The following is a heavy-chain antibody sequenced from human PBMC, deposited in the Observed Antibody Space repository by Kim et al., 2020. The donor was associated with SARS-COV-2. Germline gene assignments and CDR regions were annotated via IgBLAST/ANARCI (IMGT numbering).Heavy chain of an antibody. D-gene: IGHD3-10*01. V-gene: IGHV3-74*03. CDR1: GFTFSSYW. CDR3: ASGTDNSGSGNWR. Sequence: GGSLRLSCAASGFTFSSYWMHWVRQAPGKGLVWVSRIKSDGSSRTYADSVKGRFTMSRDNAKNTLYLQMNSLRADDTAVYFCASGTDNSGSGNWRWGQGTLVTVSS. CDR2: IKSDGSSR. J-gene: IGHJ4*02.